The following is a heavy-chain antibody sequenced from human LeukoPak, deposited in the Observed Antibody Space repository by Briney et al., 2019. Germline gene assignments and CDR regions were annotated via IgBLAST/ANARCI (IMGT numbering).Heavy chain of an antibody. CDR1: GFTFSSYG. J-gene: IGHJ5*02. CDR3: ARGGTYYYDKSGINWFDP. CDR2: IRYDGSNK. V-gene: IGHV3-30*02. D-gene: IGHD3-22*01. Sequence: GGSLRLSCAASGFTFSSYGMHWVRQAPGKGLEWVAFIRYDGSNKYYADSVKGRFAISRDNSKNTLYLQMNSLRADDTAVYYCARGGTYYYDKSGINWFDPWGQGTPVTVSS.